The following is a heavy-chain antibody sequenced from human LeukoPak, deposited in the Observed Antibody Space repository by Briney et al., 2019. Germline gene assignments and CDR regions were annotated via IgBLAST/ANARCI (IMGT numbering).Heavy chain of an antibody. CDR1: GGSISSGGYY. Sequence: SETLSLTCTVSGGSISSGGYYWSWIRQHPGKGLEWIGYIYYSGSTYYNPSLKSRVTISVDTSKNQFSLKLRSVTAADTAVYYCARCLRANWFDPWGQGTLVTVSS. CDR3: ARCLRANWFDP. CDR2: IYYSGST. J-gene: IGHJ5*02. V-gene: IGHV4-31*03.